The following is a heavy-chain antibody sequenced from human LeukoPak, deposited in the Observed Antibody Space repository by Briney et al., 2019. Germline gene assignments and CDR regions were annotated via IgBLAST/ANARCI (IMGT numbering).Heavy chain of an antibody. D-gene: IGHD1-26*01. CDR1: GFTLSTNA. Sequence: GGSLRLSCLTSGFTLSTNAMSWVRQAPGKGLEWISGISGSGASTYYADSVKGRFTISRDDSRDTLYLQMNSLRGDDTAVYYCAKDVGKWESLHFFDYWGQGTLVTVSS. J-gene: IGHJ4*02. V-gene: IGHV3-23*01. CDR3: AKDVGKWESLHFFDY. CDR2: ISGSGAST.